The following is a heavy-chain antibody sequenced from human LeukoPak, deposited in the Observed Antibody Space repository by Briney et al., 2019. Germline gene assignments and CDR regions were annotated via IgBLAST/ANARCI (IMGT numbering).Heavy chain of an antibody. CDR3: CTYGSGWCFSY. CDR2: IKSETDGGTT. D-gene: IGHD6-19*01. V-gene: IGHV3-15*01. Sequence: NPGGSLTLFCGGSGLPHRNTWITWLRQSPGKGLEGVGRIKSETDGGTTDCAAPVKGRFSVSKDDSKNTVFLQMTSLKIEDTAVYYCCTYGSGWCFSYWGQGMQVTVSS. J-gene: IGHJ1*01. CDR1: GLPHRNTW.